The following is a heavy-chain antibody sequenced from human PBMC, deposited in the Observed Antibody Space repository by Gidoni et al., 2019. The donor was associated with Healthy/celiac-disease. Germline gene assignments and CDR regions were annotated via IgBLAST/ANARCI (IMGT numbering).Heavy chain of an antibody. D-gene: IGHD5-18*01. CDR1: VYSISSGYY. V-gene: IGHV4-38-2*01. CDR3: ASDSYGTFDY. CDR2: LYPSGGT. Sequence: QVQLQESGPGLVKPSETLSLTCAVSVYSISSGYYWGWIRQPPGKGLECIGSLYPSGGTYYNPSLNSRVTISVDTSKNQFSLKLSSVTAADTAVYYCASDSYGTFDYWGQGTLVTVSS. J-gene: IGHJ4*02.